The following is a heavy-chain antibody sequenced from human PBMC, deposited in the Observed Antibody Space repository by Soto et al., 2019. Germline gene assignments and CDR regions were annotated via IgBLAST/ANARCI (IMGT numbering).Heavy chain of an antibody. CDR2: IIPLFGTA. D-gene: IGHD2-15*01. Sequence: QVQLVQSGAEVKKPGSSVKVSCKASGGTFSSYAISWVRQAPGQGLEWLGGIIPLFGTANYAQKFQGRGTITAYESTSTAYMELSSLSSEDTAVYYCARELYCRGGSCYSHYYYYRMDVWGQGTTVTVSS. CDR1: GGTFSSYA. V-gene: IGHV1-69*01. J-gene: IGHJ6*02. CDR3: ARELYCRGGSCYSHYYYYRMDV.